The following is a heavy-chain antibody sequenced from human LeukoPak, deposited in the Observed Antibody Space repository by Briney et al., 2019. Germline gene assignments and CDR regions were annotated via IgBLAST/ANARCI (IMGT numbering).Heavy chain of an antibody. CDR1: GGSISSYY. CDR2: IYYSGST. D-gene: IGHD4-17*01. Sequence: SETLSLTCTVSGGSISSYYWSWIRQPPGKGLEWIGYIYYSGSTNYNPSLKSRVTISVDTSKNQFSLKLSSVTAADTAVYYWARHPRAYAPTYSFDYGAQETLVTVSS. V-gene: IGHV4-59*08. CDR3: ARHPRAYAPTYSFDY. J-gene: IGHJ4*02.